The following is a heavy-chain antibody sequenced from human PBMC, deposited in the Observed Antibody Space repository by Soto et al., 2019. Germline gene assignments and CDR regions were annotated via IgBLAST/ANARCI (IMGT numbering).Heavy chain of an antibody. D-gene: IGHD3-22*01. CDR2: ISYDGSNI. Sequence: QVQLVESGGGVVQPGRSLRLSCAASGFTFSSYGMHWVRQAPGKGLEWVAVISYDGSNIYYADSVKGRFTISRDKSKNTLYLQMNSLRAEDTAVYYCAKDPSSVVITTWGYFDYWGQGTLVTVSS. V-gene: IGHV3-30*18. CDR1: GFTFSSYG. CDR3: AKDPSSVVITTWGYFDY. J-gene: IGHJ4*02.